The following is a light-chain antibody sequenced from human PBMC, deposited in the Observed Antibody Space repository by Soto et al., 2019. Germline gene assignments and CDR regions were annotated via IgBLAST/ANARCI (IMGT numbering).Light chain of an antibody. J-gene: IGLJ2*01. V-gene: IGLV2-14*03. Sequence: QSALTQPASVSGSPGQSITISCTGTSSDVGGYDYVSWYQQHPGKVPKLMIYDVSRRPSVISDRVSGSKSGNTASLTISWLQAEDEADYYCCSYTTTSIFVFGGGTKLTVL. CDR2: DVS. CDR3: CSYTTTSIFV. CDR1: SSDVGGYDY.